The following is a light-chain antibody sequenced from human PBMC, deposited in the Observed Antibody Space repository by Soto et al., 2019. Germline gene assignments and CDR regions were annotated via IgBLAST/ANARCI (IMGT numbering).Light chain of an antibody. J-gene: IGKJ2*01. V-gene: IGKV1-33*01. CDR3: KQYDTLPVS. Sequence: DIQMTQSPSSLSASVGDRVTITCQASQDISNYLNWYKQKPGKAPKLLIYDASNLEKGVPSRFSGSGSGTDFTFTISSLQPEDIATYYCKQYDTLPVSFSQGTKLEIK. CDR2: DAS. CDR1: QDISNY.